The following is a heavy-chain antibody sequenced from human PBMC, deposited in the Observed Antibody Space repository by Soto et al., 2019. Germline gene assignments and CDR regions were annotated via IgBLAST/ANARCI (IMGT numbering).Heavy chain of an antibody. CDR3: ARHDCISTSCYYYYYYGMDV. CDR1: GGTFSSYA. J-gene: IGHJ6*02. V-gene: IGHV1-69*12. D-gene: IGHD2-2*01. CDR2: IIPIFGTA. Sequence: QVQLVQSGAEVKKPGSSMKVSCKASGGTFSSYAISWVRQAPGQGLEWMGGIIPIFGTANYAQKFQGRVTITADESTSTAYMELSSLRSEDTAVYYCARHDCISTSCYYYYYYGMDVWGQGTTVTVSS.